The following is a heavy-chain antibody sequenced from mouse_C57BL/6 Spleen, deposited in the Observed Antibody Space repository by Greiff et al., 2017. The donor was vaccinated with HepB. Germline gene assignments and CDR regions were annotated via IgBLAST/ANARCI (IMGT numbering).Heavy chain of an antibody. J-gene: IGHJ4*01. CDR1: GFTFSSYA. V-gene: IGHV5-4*01. D-gene: IGHD4-1*01. CDR2: ISDGGSYT. CDR3: ARDLTGSYYYAMDY. Sequence: EVKLVESGGGLVKPGGSLKLSCAASGFTFSSYAMSWVRQTPEKRLEWVATISDGGSYTYYPDNVKGRFTISRDNAKNNLYLQMSHLKSEDTAMYYCARDLTGSYYYAMDYWGQGTSVTVSS.